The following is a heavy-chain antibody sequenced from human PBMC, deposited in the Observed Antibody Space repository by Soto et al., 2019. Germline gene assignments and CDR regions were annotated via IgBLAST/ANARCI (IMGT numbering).Heavy chain of an antibody. CDR3: VRGDPGACSSTSCSDAFDL. CDR2: IYYSGRT. D-gene: IGHD2-2*01. J-gene: IGHJ3*01. CDR1: GGSISSGDYY. Sequence: QVQLHESGPGLVKPSQTLSLTCTVSGGSISSGDYYWNWIRQPPGKGLEWIGSIYYSGRTYYSPSLKRRVVISVGTSKNQFSLKPTSVTAADAAVYYCVRGDPGACSSTSCSDAFDLWGRGTMVAVSS. V-gene: IGHV4-30-4*01.